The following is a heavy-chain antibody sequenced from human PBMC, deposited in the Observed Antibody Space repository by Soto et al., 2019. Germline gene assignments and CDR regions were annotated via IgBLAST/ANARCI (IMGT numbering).Heavy chain of an antibody. V-gene: IGHV1-69*13. CDR3: ARVYSNYPYYYYGMDV. CDR2: INPVFGTA. D-gene: IGHD4-4*01. CDR1: GYTFTSYA. Sequence: SVKVSCKASGYTFTSYAMHWVRQAPGQRLEWMGWINPVFGTANYAQKFQGRVTITADESTSTAYMELSSLRSEDTAVYYCARVYSNYPYYYYGMDVWGQGTTVTVSS. J-gene: IGHJ6*02.